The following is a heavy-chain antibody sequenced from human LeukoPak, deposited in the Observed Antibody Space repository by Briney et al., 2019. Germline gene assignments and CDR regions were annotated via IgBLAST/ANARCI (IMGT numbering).Heavy chain of an antibody. CDR3: AKELIVGAGDY. CDR2: ISYDGSNK. J-gene: IGHJ4*02. CDR1: GFTFSSYG. Sequence: GGPLRLSCAASGFTFSSYGMHWVRQAPGKGLEWVAVISYDGSNKYYADSVKGRFTISRDNSKNTLYLQMNSLRAEDTAVYYCAKELIVGAGDYWGQGTLVTVSS. V-gene: IGHV3-30*18. D-gene: IGHD1-26*01.